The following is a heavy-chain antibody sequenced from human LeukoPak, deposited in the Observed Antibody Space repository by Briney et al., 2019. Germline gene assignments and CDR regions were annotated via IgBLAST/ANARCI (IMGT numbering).Heavy chain of an antibody. CDR1: GFTFSSYA. V-gene: IGHV3-23*01. CDR3: AKDNRYDSSGYNGY. CDR2: ISGSGGST. D-gene: IGHD3-22*01. J-gene: IGHJ4*02. Sequence: GGSLRLSCAASGFTFSSYAMSWVRQAPGKGLEWVSAISGSGGSTYYADSVKGRFTISRDNSKNTLYLQMNSLRAEDTAVYYCAKDNRYDSSGYNGYWGQGTLVTVSS.